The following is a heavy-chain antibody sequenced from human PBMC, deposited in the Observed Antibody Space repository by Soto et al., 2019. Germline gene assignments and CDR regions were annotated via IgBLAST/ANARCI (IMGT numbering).Heavy chain of an antibody. CDR1: GFTFSSYW. V-gene: IGHV3-7*05. Sequence: GESLKISCAASGFTFSSYWMSWVRQAPGKGLEWVANIKQDGSEKYYVDSVKGRFTISRDNAKNSLYLQMNSLRAEDTAVYYCARDPIYSSSWYVTSVWGQGTLVTVSS. CDR2: IKQDGSEK. D-gene: IGHD6-13*01. CDR3: ARDPIYSSSWYVTSV. J-gene: IGHJ4*02.